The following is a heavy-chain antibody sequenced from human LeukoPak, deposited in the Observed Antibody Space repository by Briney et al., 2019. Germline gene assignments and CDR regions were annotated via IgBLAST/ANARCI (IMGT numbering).Heavy chain of an antibody. CDR1: GGSISSSSYY. CDR2: IYYSGST. D-gene: IGHD3-3*01. V-gene: IGHV4-39*01. CDR3: ARHRAIFGVVIPPFHY. Sequence: PSETLSLTCTVSGGSISSSSYYWGWLRQPPGTGLEWIGSIYYSGSTYYNPSLKSRVTISVDTSKNQFSLKLSSVTAADTAVYYCARHRAIFGVVIPPFHYWGQGTLVTVSS. J-gene: IGHJ4*02.